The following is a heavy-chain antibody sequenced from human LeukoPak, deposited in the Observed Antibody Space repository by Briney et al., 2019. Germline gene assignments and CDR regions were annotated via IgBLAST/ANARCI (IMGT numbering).Heavy chain of an antibody. V-gene: IGHV3-30-3*01. CDR3: AREQAYYFDY. J-gene: IGHJ4*02. CDR1: GFTFSSYA. CDR2: ISYDGSNK. Sequence: PGGSLRLSCAASGFTFSSYAMHWVRQAPGKGLEWVAVISYDGSNKYYADSVKGRFTISRDNSKNTLYLQMNSLRAEDTAVYYCAREQAYYFDYWGQGTLVTVSS.